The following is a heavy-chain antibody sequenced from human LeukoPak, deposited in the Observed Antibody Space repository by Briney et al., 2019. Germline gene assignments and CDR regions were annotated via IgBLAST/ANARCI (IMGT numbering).Heavy chain of an antibody. J-gene: IGHJ6*02. D-gene: IGHD2-2*01. V-gene: IGHV3-48*03. CDR1: GFTFSSYE. CDR2: ISSSGSTI. CDR3: ARGARLVVVPAAIMFSGMDV. Sequence: GGSLRLSCAASGFTFSSYEMNWVRQAPGKGLEWVSYISSSGSTIYYADSVKGRFTISRDNAKNSLYLQMNSLRAEDTAVYYCARGARLVVVPAAIMFSGMDVWGQGTTVTVSS.